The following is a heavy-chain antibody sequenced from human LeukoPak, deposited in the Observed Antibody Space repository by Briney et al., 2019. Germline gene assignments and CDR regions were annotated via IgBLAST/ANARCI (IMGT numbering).Heavy chain of an antibody. V-gene: IGHV4-34*01. CDR3: KAVTYLPDYYYYYMDV. CDR1: GGSFSGYY. Sequence: PSETLSLTCAVYGGSFSGYYWSWIRQAPGKGLEWIGEINHSGSTNYNPSLKSRVTISVDTSKNQFSLKLSSVTAADTAVYYCKAVTYLPDYYYYYMDVWGKGTTVTVSS. D-gene: IGHD2-21*02. J-gene: IGHJ6*03. CDR2: INHSGST.